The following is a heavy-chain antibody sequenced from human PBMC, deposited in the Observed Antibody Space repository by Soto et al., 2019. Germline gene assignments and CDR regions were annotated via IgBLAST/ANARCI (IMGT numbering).Heavy chain of an antibody. V-gene: IGHV1-2*02. CDR3: ARGAMLSAAISTSFDP. CDR1: GYTFSDYK. J-gene: IGHJ5*02. CDR2: INPKSDVT. Sequence: ASVKVSCKASGYTFSDYKIHWLRQAPGQGLEWLGWINPKSDVTNYAHKFKDRVTMTRDTSTSTVYMDLSRLTFDDTAVYYCARGAMLSAAISTSFDPWGRGHKVAVSS. D-gene: IGHD2-2*01.